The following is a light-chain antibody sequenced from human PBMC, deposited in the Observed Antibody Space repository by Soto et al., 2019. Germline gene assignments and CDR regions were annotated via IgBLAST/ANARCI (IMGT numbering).Light chain of an antibody. CDR1: ISNIRRNT. CDR3: ASCDGTLNSYV. CDR2: IND. Sequence: SGLTQPPSTSATPGPRVAISCFGNISNIRRNTVNWYQQLPGAAPKLLIYINDQRPSGVPDRISGSKSGTSASLAIRGLQSEDEAEYYCASCDGTLNSYVFGTGSKVTV. J-gene: IGLJ1*01. V-gene: IGLV1-44*01.